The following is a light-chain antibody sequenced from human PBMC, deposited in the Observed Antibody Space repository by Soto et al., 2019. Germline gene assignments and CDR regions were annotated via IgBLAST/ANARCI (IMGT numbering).Light chain of an antibody. CDR1: QSVASN. Sequence: EIVMTQSPASMSVSPGDGATLSCRASQSVASNVAWYQQKPGQGPRLLIHGASTRAVGVPARSSGNGSGTDFTVPINMLQSDDFDGYYCQQYHNWPPQCTFGQGTKLQIK. CDR2: GAS. V-gene: IGKV3-15*01. CDR3: QQYHNWPPQCT. J-gene: IGKJ2*02.